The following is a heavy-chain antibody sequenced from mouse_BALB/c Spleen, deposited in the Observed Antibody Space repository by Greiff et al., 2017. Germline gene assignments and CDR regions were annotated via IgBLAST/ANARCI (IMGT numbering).Heavy chain of an antibody. V-gene: IGHV1-7*01. CDR3: AARRYGYGMDY. Sequence: QVQLQQSGAELAKPGASVKMSCKASGYTFTSYWMHWVKQRPGQGLEWIGYINPSTGYTEYNQKFKDKATLTSDKSSSPSYLPLSSLTSEDSAVYYCAARRYGYGMDYWGQGTSVTVSS. J-gene: IGHJ4*01. CDR2: INPSTGYT. CDR1: GYTFTSYW. D-gene: IGHD2-14*01.